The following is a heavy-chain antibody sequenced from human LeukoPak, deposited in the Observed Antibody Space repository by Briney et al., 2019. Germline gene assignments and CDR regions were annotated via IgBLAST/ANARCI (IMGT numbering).Heavy chain of an antibody. CDR2: INPNSGGT. CDR1: GYPLTGYY. V-gene: IGHV1-2*06. Sequence: AFVKVSFKASGYPLTGYYMHWVRPAPGQGLEWMGRINPNSGGTNYAQKFQGRVTMTRDTSISTAYMELSRLRSDDTAVYYCARDHRGPLNFDYWGQGTLVTVSS. J-gene: IGHJ4*02. CDR3: ARDHRGPLNFDY.